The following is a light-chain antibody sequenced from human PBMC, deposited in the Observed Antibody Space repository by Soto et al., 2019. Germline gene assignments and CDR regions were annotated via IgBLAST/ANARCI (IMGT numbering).Light chain of an antibody. CDR1: SSDVGYYNY. J-gene: IGLJ2*01. CDR3: CSYAGSYTLV. Sequence: QTALTQPRSVSGSPGQSVTISCTGTSSDVGYYNYVSWYQQQPGKAPKLMIYDVTKRPSGVPDRFSGSKSGNTASLTISGLQAEDEADYYCCSYAGSYTLVFGGGTKLTVL. V-gene: IGLV2-11*01. CDR2: DVT.